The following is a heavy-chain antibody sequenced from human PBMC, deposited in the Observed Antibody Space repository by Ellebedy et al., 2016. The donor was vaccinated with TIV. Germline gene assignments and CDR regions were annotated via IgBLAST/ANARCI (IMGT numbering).Heavy chain of an antibody. J-gene: IGHJ4*02. D-gene: IGHD2-15*01. CDR2: IFPGDAVT. CDR1: GYSFASYW. CDR3: ARHGKGGGNFEY. Sequence: GESLKISCKTSGYSFASYWIGWVRQMPGKGLEWMGLIFPGDAVTTYSPSFQGQVTISADKSISTAYLQWSSLKASDTAMYYCARHGKGGGNFEYWGQGTLVTVSS. V-gene: IGHV5-51*01.